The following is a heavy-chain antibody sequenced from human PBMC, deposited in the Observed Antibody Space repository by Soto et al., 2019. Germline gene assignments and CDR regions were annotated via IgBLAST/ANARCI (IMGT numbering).Heavy chain of an antibody. CDR3: VRYCSTTKCPFDY. Sequence: SETLSLTCNVSGGFISNGGYYWTWIRQHPGKGLEWIGYIYYSGNTILNPSLRSRVTLSVDTSKNQFSLNLSSVTAADTAVYYCVRYCSTTKCPFDYWGQGTLVTVSS. CDR2: IYYSGNT. CDR1: GGFISNGGYY. V-gene: IGHV4-30-4*08. J-gene: IGHJ4*02. D-gene: IGHD2-2*01.